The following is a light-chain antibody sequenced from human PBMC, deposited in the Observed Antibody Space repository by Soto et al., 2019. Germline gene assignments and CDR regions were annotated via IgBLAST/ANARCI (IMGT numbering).Light chain of an antibody. CDR3: QQRSNWLIFT. CDR1: QSVSSY. Sequence: EIVLTQSPATLSLFPGERATLSCRASQSVSSYLAWYQQKPGQAPRLLIYDASNRATGIPARFSGSGSGTDFTLTISSLEPEDFAVYYCQQRSNWLIFTFGPGTKVDIK. CDR2: DAS. V-gene: IGKV3-11*01. J-gene: IGKJ3*01.